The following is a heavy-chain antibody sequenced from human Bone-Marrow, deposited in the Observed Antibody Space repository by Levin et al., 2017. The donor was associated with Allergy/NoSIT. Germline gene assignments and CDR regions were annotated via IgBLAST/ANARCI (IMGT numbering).Heavy chain of an antibody. D-gene: IGHD1-1*01. J-gene: IGHJ4*02. CDR1: GFSLTTSGVG. CDR2: IYWDDDK. CDR3: AHRRATGSPWDFGYFDY. V-gene: IGHV2-5*02. Sequence: VSGPTLVKPTQTLTLTCAFSGFSLTTSGVGVGWIRQPPGKALEWVALIYWDDDKRYSPSLRSRPTITKDTSRNQVVLTMTNVDPVDTATYYCAHRRATGSPWDFGYFDYWGQENPVTVSS.